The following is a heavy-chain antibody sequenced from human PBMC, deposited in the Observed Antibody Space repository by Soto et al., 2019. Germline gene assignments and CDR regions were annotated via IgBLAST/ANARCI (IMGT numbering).Heavy chain of an antibody. D-gene: IGHD6-6*01. V-gene: IGHV1-8*01. CDR3: ARDLAARFVFFDY. J-gene: IGHJ4*02. CDR1: GYTFTSYD. CDR2: MNPNSGNT. Sequence: ASVKVSCKASGYTFTSYDINWVRQATRQGLEWMGWMNPNSGNTGYAQKFQGRVTMTRNTSISTAYMELSSLRSEDTAVYYCARDLAARFVFFDYWGQGALVTVSS.